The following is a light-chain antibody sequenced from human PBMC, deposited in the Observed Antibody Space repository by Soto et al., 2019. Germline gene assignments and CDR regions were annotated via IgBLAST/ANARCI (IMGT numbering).Light chain of an antibody. J-gene: IGKJ4*01. CDR3: QQYQSLT. CDR2: GAS. Sequence: EVVLTQSPATLSLSSGARATLSCRASQSVSSSYLAWYQQKPGQAPRLLIYGASSRATGIPDRFSGSGSGTDFTLTITRLEPEDFAVYYCQQYQSLTCGGGTKVDIK. V-gene: IGKV3-20*01. CDR1: QSVSSSY.